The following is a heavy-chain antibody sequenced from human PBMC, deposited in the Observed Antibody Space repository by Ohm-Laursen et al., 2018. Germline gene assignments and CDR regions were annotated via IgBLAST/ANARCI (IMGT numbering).Heavy chain of an antibody. CDR2: ISAYNGNT. CDR3: ARDEGVGATYYYYGMDV. CDR1: GYTFTNYD. V-gene: IGHV1-18*01. Sequence: SVKVSCKASGYTFTNYDINWVRQAPGQGLERMGWISAYNGNTNYAQKLQGRVTMTTDTSTSTAYMELRSLRSDDTAVYYCARDEGVGATYYYYGMDVWGQGTTVTVSS. J-gene: IGHJ6*02. D-gene: IGHD1-26*01.